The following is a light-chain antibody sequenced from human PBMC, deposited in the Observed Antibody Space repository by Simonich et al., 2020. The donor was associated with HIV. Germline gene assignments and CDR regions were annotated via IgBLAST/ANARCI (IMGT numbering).Light chain of an antibody. CDR3: QQYYSTPPYT. J-gene: IGKJ2*01. Sequence: EIVMTQSPDSLAVSLGERATINCKSSQSVLYSSNNKNYLAWYQQKPGHPPKLLIYWAPTRESGVPDRFSGSESGTDFTLTISSLQAEDVAVYYCQQYYSTPPYTFGQGTKLEIK. CDR1: QSVLYSSNNKNY. V-gene: IGKV4-1*01. CDR2: WAP.